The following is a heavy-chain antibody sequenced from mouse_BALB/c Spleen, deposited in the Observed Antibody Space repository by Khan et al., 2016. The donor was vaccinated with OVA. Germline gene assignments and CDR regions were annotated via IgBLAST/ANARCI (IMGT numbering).Heavy chain of an antibody. J-gene: IGHJ2*01. CDR1: GFAFSSYD. V-gene: IGHV5-12-1*01. Sequence: EVELVESGGGLVKPGGSLKLSCAASGFAFSSYDMSWVRQTPEKRLEWVAYISRGGGSTYYPDTVKGRFTISRDNATNTLYLQMSSLKSEDTARYYCARQAYDYDDDFDYWGQGTTLTVSS. CDR3: ARQAYDYDDDFDY. D-gene: IGHD2-4*01. CDR2: ISRGGGST.